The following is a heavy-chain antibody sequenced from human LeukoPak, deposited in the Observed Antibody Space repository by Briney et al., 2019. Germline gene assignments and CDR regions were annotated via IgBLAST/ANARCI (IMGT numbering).Heavy chain of an antibody. Sequence: SETLSLTCAVYGGSFSGYYWSWIRQPPGKGLEWIGEINHSGSTNYNPSLKSRVTISVDTSKNQFSLKLSSVTAADTAVYYCARGSKYYDYVWGSYRGTFGYWGQGTLVTVSS. CDR1: GGSFSGYY. D-gene: IGHD3-16*02. CDR3: ARGSKYYDYVWGSYRGTFGY. J-gene: IGHJ4*02. V-gene: IGHV4-34*01. CDR2: INHSGST.